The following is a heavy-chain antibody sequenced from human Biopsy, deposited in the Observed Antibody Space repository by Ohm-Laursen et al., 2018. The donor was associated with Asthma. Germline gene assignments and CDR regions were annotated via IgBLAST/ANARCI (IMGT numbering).Heavy chain of an antibody. Sequence: SLRLSCSAPGFTFSNYGMHWVRQAPGKGLDWVAVISFDGSNKDFADSVKGRFTISRDNSRNTLHLQMNSLRAEDTAVYYCAKDVFPGWELRRGPDYWGQGTLVTVSS. CDR3: AKDVFPGWELRRGPDY. CDR1: GFTFSNYG. J-gene: IGHJ4*02. D-gene: IGHD1-26*01. CDR2: ISFDGSNK. V-gene: IGHV3-30*18.